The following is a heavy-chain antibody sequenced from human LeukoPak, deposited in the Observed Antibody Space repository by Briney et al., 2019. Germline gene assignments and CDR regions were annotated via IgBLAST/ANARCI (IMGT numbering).Heavy chain of an antibody. J-gene: IGHJ4*02. CDR1: GLTFSSYS. CDR3: ARTYYDFWSGYYSHEGNPFDY. CDR2: ISSSSSTI. D-gene: IGHD3-3*01. V-gene: IGHV3-48*01. Sequence: GGSLRLSCAASGLTFSSYSMNWVRQAPGKGLEWVSDISSSSSTIYYADSVKGRFTISRDNAKNSLYLEMNSLRAEDTAVYYCARTYYDFWSGYYSHEGNPFDYWGQGTLVTVSS.